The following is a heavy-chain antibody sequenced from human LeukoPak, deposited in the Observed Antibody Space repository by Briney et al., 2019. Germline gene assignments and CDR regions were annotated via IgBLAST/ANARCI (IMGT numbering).Heavy chain of an antibody. J-gene: IGHJ4*02. CDR3: ARLPSSYPSGGGIAAPFYYFDY. V-gene: IGHV4-34*01. CDR2: INHSGST. D-gene: IGHD6-6*01. CDR1: GGSFSGYH. Sequence: KPSETLSLTCAVYGGSFSGYHWSWIRQPPGKGLEWIGEINHSGSTNYNPSLKSRVTISVDTSKNQFSLKLSSVTAADTAVYYCARLPSSYPSGGGIAAPFYYFDYWGQGTLVTVSS.